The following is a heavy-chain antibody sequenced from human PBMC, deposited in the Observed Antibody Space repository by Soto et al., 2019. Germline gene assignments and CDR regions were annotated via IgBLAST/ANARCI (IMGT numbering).Heavy chain of an antibody. CDR2: IIPIFGTA. Sequence: ASVKVSCKASGGTFSSYAISWVRQAPGQGLEWMGGIIPIFGTANYAQKFQGRVTITADESTSTAYMELSSLRSEDTAVYYCARDRTPWWEPLVHFDYWGQGTLVTVSS. CDR1: GGTFSSYA. V-gene: IGHV1-69*13. J-gene: IGHJ4*02. D-gene: IGHD2-15*01. CDR3: ARDRTPWWEPLVHFDY.